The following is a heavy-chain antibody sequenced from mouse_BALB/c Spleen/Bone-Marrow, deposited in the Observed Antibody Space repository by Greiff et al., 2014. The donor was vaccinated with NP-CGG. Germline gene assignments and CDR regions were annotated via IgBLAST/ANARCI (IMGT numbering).Heavy chain of an antibody. CDR3: AKHRSVCPYAMDY. CDR1: GFSLSDYG. CDR2: IWGGGKE. Sequence: QVQLKESGPGLVAPSQSLSITCTVSGFSLSDYGVSWIRQSPGKGLEWLGVIWGGGKEYYNSVLKSMLSINKDNSKSQVFLKMYSLQTDDTAIYYCAKHRSVCPYAMDYWGQGTSVTVSS. D-gene: IGHD2-10*02. V-gene: IGHV2-6-5*01. J-gene: IGHJ4*01.